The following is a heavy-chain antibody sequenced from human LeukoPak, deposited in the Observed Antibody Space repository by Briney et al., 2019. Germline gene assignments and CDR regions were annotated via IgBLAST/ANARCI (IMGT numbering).Heavy chain of an antibody. CDR1: GFTFSSYS. Sequence: PGGSLRLSCAASGFTFSSYSMNWVRQAPGKGLEWVSSISSSSSYIYYADSVKGRFTISRDNAKNSLYLQMHSLRADDTAVYYCARVLAALGYCSGGSCPGDAFDIWGQGTMVTVSS. CDR2: ISSSSSYI. CDR3: ARVLAALGYCSGGSCPGDAFDI. D-gene: IGHD2-15*01. J-gene: IGHJ3*02. V-gene: IGHV3-21*04.